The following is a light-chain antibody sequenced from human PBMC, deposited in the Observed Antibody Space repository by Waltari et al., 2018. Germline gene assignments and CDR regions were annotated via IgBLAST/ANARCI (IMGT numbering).Light chain of an antibody. CDR1: SLINYH. Sequence: SSELTQDPAVSVALGQTVTITCQGDSLINYHAGWYQQKPGQAPVLVIYHDKDRPSGIPERFSGSNSENTATLTISRVEAGDEADYFCQLWDSNSDHWVFGGGTKLTVL. J-gene: IGLJ3*02. CDR2: HDK. CDR3: QLWDSNSDHWV. V-gene: IGLV3-21*02.